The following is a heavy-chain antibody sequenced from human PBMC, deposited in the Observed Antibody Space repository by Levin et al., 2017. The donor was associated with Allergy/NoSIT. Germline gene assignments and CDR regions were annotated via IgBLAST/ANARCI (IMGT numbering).Heavy chain of an antibody. CDR1: DGSISSYY. CDR3: ARETRQVYDLLTGNVQGPFDI. D-gene: IGHD3-9*01. Sequence: PSETLSLTCTVSDGSISSYYWSWIRQPPGKGLEWIGYIYYSGDTNQNPSLKSRVTMSLDTSKNQFSLKLSSVTTADTAVYFCARETRQVYDLLTGNVQGPFDIWGQGTMVTVSS. J-gene: IGHJ3*02. V-gene: IGHV4-59*01. CDR2: IYYSGDT.